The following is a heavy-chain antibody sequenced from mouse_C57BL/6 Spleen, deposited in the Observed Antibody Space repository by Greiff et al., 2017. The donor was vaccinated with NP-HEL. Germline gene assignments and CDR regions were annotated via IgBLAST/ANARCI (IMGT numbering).Heavy chain of an antibody. J-gene: IGHJ2*01. CDR2: IYPGDGDT. CDR1: GYAFSSSW. CDR3: ARSGYEGFDY. D-gene: IGHD2-2*01. V-gene: IGHV1-82*01. Sequence: VQLQQSGPELVKPGASVKISCKASGYAFSSSWMNWVKQRPGKGLEWIGRIYPGDGDTNYNGKFKGKATLTADKSSSTAYMQLSSLTSEDSAVYFCARSGYEGFDYWGQGTTLTVSS.